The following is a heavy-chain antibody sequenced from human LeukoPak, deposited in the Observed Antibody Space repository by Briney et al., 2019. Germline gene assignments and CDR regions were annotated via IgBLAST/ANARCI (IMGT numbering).Heavy chain of an antibody. V-gene: IGHV3-33*01. J-gene: IGHJ4*02. CDR3: ARGRDGYDWIDY. Sequence: GGSLRLSCAASGFTFSSCGMHWVRQAPGKGLEWVAVIWYDGTNKYYADSVKGRFTISRDNSKNTLYLQMNSLRAEDTAVYYCARGRDGYDWIDYWGQGTLVTVSS. CDR1: GFTFSSCG. CDR2: IWYDGTNK. D-gene: IGHD5-24*01.